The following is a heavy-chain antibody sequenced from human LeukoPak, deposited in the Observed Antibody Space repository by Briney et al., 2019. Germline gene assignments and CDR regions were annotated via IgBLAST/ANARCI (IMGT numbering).Heavy chain of an antibody. CDR2: IYHSGSA. CDR3: ARAPRWLTPDCTTTSCYENYFDP. D-gene: IGHD2-2*01. J-gene: IGHJ5*02. V-gene: IGHV4-38-2*01. CDR1: GYSISSGYL. Sequence: SETLSLTCVVSGYSISSGYLWAWIRQSPGKGLEWIGSIYHSGSAHYNPSLKSRVTISLETSKNQFSLKLFSVTAADAAVYYCARAPRWLTPDCTTTSCYENYFDPWGQGTLVTVSS.